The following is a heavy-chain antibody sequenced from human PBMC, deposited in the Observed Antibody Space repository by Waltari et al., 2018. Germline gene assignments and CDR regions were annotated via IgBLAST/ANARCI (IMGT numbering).Heavy chain of an antibody. CDR1: GYSMRSGYY. V-gene: IGHV4-38-2*01. CDR3: VAAKEYYYDGSGDDAFET. J-gene: IGHJ3*02. CDR2: IYQSGSS. Sequence: QVQLQESGPGLANSSETLSLTCDVSGYSMRSGYYWGWIRQPPRKGLEWIASIYQSGSSDYNPSLRSRVTISVDTSRNQFSLEMTSVTATDTATYYCVAAKEYYYDGSGDDAFETWGQGTLVTVSS. D-gene: IGHD3-22*01.